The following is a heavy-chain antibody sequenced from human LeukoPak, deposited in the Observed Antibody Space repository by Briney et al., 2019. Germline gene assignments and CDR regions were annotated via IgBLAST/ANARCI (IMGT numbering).Heavy chain of an antibody. CDR2: ISSSSSYI. D-gene: IGHD2-15*01. V-gene: IGHV3-21*01. CDR1: GFTFSSYS. J-gene: IGHJ4*02. CDR3: AGFCSGDACYPY. Sequence: PGGSLRLSCAASGFTFSSYSMNWVRQAPGKGLEWVSSISSSSSYIYYADSVKGRFTISRDNAKNSLYLQMNSLRAEDTAVYYCAGFCSGDACYPYWGQGTLVTVSS.